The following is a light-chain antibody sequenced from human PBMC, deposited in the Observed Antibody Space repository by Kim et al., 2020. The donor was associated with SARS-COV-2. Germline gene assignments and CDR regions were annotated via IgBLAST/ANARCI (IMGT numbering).Light chain of an antibody. J-gene: IGLJ3*02. V-gene: IGLV1-51*01. CDR3: GTWDSSLSPNWV. CDR2: DNN. Sequence: QPVLTQPPSVSAAPGQKVTISCSGSSSNIGNNYVSWYQQFPGTAPKLLIYDNNKRPSGIPDRFSGSKSGTSATLGITGLQTGDEADYYCGTWDSSLSPNWVFGGGTQLTVL. CDR1: SSNIGNNY.